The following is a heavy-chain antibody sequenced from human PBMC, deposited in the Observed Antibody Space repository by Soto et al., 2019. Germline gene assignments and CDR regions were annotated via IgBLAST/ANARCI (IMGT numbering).Heavy chain of an antibody. Sequence: GASVKVSCKASGYTITCCAMHWVRQAPVQRPEWMGWINAGDGGTKYSQNFQGRLTIIRDTSANTAYMELSSLRSEDTAVYYCARDGEEKAAAAMLYWGQGTLVTVSS. CDR1: GYTITCCA. D-gene: IGHD6-13*01. V-gene: IGHV1-3*01. CDR2: INAGDGGT. CDR3: ARDGEEKAAAAMLY. J-gene: IGHJ4*02.